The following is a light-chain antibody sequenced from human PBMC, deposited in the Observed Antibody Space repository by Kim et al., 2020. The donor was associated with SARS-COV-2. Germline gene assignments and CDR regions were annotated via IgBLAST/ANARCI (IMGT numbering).Light chain of an antibody. CDR3: CSYAGSSTWV. CDR1: SSDVGKSNL. CDR2: EVS. V-gene: IGLV2-23*02. Sequence: GQSITISFTGNSSDVGKSNLVSWYQQHPGKVPKLMIYEVSKRPSGVSNRFSASKSGTTASLTISGLQAEDEADYYCCSYAGSSTWVFGGGTQLTVL. J-gene: IGLJ3*02.